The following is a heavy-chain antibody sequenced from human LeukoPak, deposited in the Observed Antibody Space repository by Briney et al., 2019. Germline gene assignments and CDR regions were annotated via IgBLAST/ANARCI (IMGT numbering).Heavy chain of an antibody. V-gene: IGHV3-64*04. Sequence: GGSLRLSCSASGFTFSSYAMHWVRQAPGKGREYVSAISSNGGSTYYADSVKGRFTISRDNSENTLYLQMNSLRAEDTAVYYCAKDLWGNYYDSSGLDYWGQGTLVTVSS. D-gene: IGHD3-22*01. J-gene: IGHJ4*02. CDR2: ISSNGGST. CDR3: AKDLWGNYYDSSGLDY. CDR1: GFTFSSYA.